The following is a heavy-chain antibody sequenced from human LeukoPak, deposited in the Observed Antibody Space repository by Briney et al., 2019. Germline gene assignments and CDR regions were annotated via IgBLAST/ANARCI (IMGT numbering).Heavy chain of an antibody. J-gene: IGHJ4*02. V-gene: IGHV4-4*07. CDR2: IYTSGST. CDR3: ARDLAAIAAAGFDY. Sequence: SETLSLTCTVSGGSISSYYWSWIRQPAGKGLEWIGRIYTSGSTNYNPSLKSRVTMSVDTSKNQFSLKLSSVTAADTAVYYCARDLAAIAAAGFDYWGQGTLVTVSS. CDR1: GGSISSYY. D-gene: IGHD6-13*01.